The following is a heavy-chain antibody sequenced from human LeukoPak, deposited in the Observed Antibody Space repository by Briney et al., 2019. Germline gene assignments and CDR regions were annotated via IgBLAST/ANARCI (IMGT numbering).Heavy chain of an antibody. V-gene: IGHV1-2*02. Sequence: ASVTVSFTSSGYTFTYYYIHWVRQAPGQGLEWMGWINPKSGGTKHVLNFQGRVTMTRDTSISTAYMELSRLRSDDTAVYYCARSRGFVPIPPTTVWFDPWGQGTLVTVAA. CDR1: GYTFTYYY. D-gene: IGHD1-26*01. J-gene: IGHJ5*02. CDR3: ARSRGFVPIPPTTVWFDP. CDR2: INPKSGGT.